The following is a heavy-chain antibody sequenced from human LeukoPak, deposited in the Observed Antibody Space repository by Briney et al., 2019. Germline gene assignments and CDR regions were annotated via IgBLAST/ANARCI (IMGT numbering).Heavy chain of an antibody. D-gene: IGHD6-6*01. CDR3: AKARGISAPTGYYYYMDV. V-gene: IGHV3-30*02. CDR1: AFTFNNYW. J-gene: IGHJ6*03. CDR2: IPKDGSNK. Sequence: GGSLRLSCVASAFTFNNYWMHWVRQAPGKGLEWVAYIPKDGSNKFYADSVKGRFTISRDNSKNTLSLQMNSLRAEDTALYYCAKARGISAPTGYYYYMDVWADGTTVTVSS.